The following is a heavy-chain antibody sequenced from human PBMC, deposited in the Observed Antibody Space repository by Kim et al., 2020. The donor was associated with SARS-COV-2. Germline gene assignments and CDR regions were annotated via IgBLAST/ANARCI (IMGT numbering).Heavy chain of an antibody. V-gene: IGHV3-53*01. CDR1: MFSVSGNS. CDR2: IFRGGNR. D-gene: IGHD6-6*01. CDR3: AGWTSSSWFDN. Sequence: GGSLRLSCTASMFSVSGNSMGWVRQAPGKGLEWVSVIFRGGNRDYADSVRGRFIIYRDTSNLYLQMSSLRAEDTALYYCAGWTSSSWFDNWGQGTLVTVSS. J-gene: IGHJ4*02.